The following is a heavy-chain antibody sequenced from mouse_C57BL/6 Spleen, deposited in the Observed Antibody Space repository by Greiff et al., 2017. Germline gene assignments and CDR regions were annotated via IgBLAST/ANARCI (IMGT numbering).Heavy chain of an antibody. J-gene: IGHJ4*01. Sequence: VKLMESGPELVKPGASVKISCKASGYAFSSSWMNWVKQRPGKGLEWIGRIYPGDGDTNYNGKFKGKATLTADKSSSTAYMQLSSLTSEDSAVYFCARLRSSGYFYAMDYWGQGTSGTVSS. CDR3: ARLRSSGYFYAMDY. CDR2: IYPGDGDT. V-gene: IGHV1-82*01. CDR1: GYAFSSSW. D-gene: IGHD3-2*02.